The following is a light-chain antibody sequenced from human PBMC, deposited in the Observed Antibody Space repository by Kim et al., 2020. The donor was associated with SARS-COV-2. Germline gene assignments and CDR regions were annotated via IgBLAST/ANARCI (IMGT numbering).Light chain of an antibody. V-gene: IGLV3-1*01. CDR2: QDS. CDR1: KLGDKY. CDR3: QAWDSSPAVV. J-gene: IGLJ2*01. Sequence: VSPGQTASITCSGGKLGDKYACWYQRRPCQSPVLVIYQDSKRPSGIPERFSGSNSGNTATLTISGTQAMDEADYDCQAWDSSPAVVFGGGTQMTVL.